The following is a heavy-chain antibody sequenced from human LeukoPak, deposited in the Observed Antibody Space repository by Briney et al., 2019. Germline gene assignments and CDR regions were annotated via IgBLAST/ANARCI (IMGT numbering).Heavy chain of an antibody. CDR3: ATDKYCTPSGCLHGRFYFDN. V-gene: IGHV3-30*01. D-gene: IGHD2-8*01. Sequence: PGRSLRLSCAASGFPFNTYAMHWVRQAPGKGLEWVALISRDGDNEYYADSVKGRFTISRDNSKNTLSLQVNTLRVEDTAVYYCATDKYCTPSGCLHGRFYFDNWGQGTLVTVSS. J-gene: IGHJ4*02. CDR1: GFPFNTYA. CDR2: ISRDGDNE.